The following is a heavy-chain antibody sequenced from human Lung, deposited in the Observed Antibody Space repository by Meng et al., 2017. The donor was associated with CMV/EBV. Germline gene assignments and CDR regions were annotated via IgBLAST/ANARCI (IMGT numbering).Heavy chain of an antibody. J-gene: IGHJ6*02. V-gene: IGHV3-74*01. CDR3: ARVGLAMDV. CDR2: TNEDGTIT. Sequence: SWSASGFTFSTYRMNWVRQVPGKGLGWVSRTNEDGTITNYADSVKGRFTISRDNAKNTRYLQMNSLRPEDTALYYCARVGLAMDVWGQGPTVTVSS. CDR1: GFTFSTYR.